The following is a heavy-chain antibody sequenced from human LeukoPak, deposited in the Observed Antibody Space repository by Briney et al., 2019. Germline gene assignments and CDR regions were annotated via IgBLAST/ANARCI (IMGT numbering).Heavy chain of an antibody. V-gene: IGHV3-21*01. CDR2: ISSSNYI. D-gene: IGHD4-11*01. Sequence: GGSLRLSCAASGFIFSSYTMNWVRQAPGEGLEWVSSISSSNYIYYADSVKGRFTISRDNAKNSLYLQVTSVRAEDAAVYYCARVGMTTTNGYDYWGQGTLVTVSS. CDR1: GFIFSSYT. J-gene: IGHJ4*02. CDR3: ARVGMTTTNGYDY.